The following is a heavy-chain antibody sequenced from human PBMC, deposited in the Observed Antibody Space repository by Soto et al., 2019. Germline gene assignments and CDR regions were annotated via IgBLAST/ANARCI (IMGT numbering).Heavy chain of an antibody. Sequence: PGGSLRLSCAASGFTFSSYAMHWVRQAPGKGLEWVAVISYDGSNKYYADSVKGRFTISRDNSKNTPYLQMNSLRAEDTAVYYCAREGSSSWAADYWGQGTLVTVSS. CDR1: GFTFSSYA. CDR2: ISYDGSNK. CDR3: AREGSSSWAADY. V-gene: IGHV3-30-3*01. J-gene: IGHJ4*02. D-gene: IGHD6-6*01.